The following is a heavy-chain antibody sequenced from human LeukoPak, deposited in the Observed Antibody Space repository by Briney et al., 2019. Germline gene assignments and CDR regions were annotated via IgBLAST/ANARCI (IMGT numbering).Heavy chain of an antibody. D-gene: IGHD3-10*01. CDR2: ISSSSSYI. Sequence: GGSLRLSCAASGFTFSSYSMNWVRQAPGKGLEWVSSISSSSSYIYYADSVKGRFTISRDNAKNSLYLQMNSLRAEDTAVYYCARGNLITMVRGDEYYFDYWGQGTLVTVSS. CDR3: ARGNLITMVRGDEYYFDY. V-gene: IGHV3-21*01. J-gene: IGHJ4*02. CDR1: GFTFSSYS.